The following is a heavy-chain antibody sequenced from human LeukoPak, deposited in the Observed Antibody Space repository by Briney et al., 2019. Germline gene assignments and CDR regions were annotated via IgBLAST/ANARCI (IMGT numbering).Heavy chain of an antibody. J-gene: IGHJ4*02. V-gene: IGHV4-61*02. D-gene: IGHD5-12*01. CDR2: IYTSGST. Sequence: PSETLSLTCTVSVGSISSSSYYWGWIRQPAGKGLEWIGRIYTSGSTNYNPSLKSRVTISVDTSKNQFSLKLSSVTAADTAVYYCARCGYSGYGGFDYWGQGTLVTVSS. CDR3: ARCGYSGYGGFDY. CDR1: VGSISSSSYY.